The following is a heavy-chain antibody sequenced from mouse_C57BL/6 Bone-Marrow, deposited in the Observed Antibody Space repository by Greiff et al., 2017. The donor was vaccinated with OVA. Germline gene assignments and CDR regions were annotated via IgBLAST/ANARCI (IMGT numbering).Heavy chain of an antibody. CDR3: ARWAYGSSYDY. Sequence: QVQLQQSGPELVKPGASVKISCKASGYAFSSSWMNWVKQRPGKGLEWIGRIYPGDGDTNYNGKFKGKATLTAGKSSSTAYMQLSSLTSEDSAVYFCARWAYGSSYDYWGQGTTLTVSS. CDR2: IYPGDGDT. V-gene: IGHV1-82*01. J-gene: IGHJ2*01. D-gene: IGHD1-1*01. CDR1: GYAFSSSW.